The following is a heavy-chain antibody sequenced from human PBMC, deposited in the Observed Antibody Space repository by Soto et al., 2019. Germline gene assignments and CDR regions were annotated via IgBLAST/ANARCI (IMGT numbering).Heavy chain of an antibody. CDR2: ISAYNGNT. CDR1: GYTFTSYG. V-gene: IGHV1-18*01. CDR3: ARVVGYRSGGSCYSLYYFDY. D-gene: IGHD2-15*01. J-gene: IGHJ4*02. Sequence: ASVKVSCKASGYTFTSYGISWVRQAPGQGLEWMGWISAYNGNTNYAQKLQGRVTMTTDTSTSTAYMELRSLRSDDTAVYYCARVVGYRSGGSCYSLYYFDYWGQGTLVTVS.